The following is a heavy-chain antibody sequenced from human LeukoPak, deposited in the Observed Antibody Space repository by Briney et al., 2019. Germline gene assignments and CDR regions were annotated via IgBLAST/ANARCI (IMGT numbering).Heavy chain of an antibody. V-gene: IGHV4-61*02. D-gene: IGHD3-9*01. CDR2: IYTSRTT. CDR3: ARDGHYDILTGPVDY. J-gene: IGHJ4*02. CDR1: GGSISSSSFY. Sequence: SQTLSLTCTVSGGSISSSSFYWNWIRQPAGKGLEWIGRIYTSRTTTYNPSLKSRVTISVDTSKNQFSLKLSSVTAADTAVYYCARDGHYDILTGPVDYWGQGTLVTVSS.